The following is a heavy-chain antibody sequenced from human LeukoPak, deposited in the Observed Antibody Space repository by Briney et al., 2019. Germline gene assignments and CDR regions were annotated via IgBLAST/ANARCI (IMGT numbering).Heavy chain of an antibody. CDR3: ARGRVWARDFDY. CDR2: IYYSGST. CDR1: GGSISSSSYY. D-gene: IGHD1-26*01. Sequence: SETLSLTCTVSGGSISSSSYYWGWIRQPPGKGLEWIGSIYYSGSTYYNPSLKSRVTISVDTSKNQFSLKLSSVTAADTAVYYCARGRVWARDFDYWGQGTLVTVSS. V-gene: IGHV4-39*07. J-gene: IGHJ4*02.